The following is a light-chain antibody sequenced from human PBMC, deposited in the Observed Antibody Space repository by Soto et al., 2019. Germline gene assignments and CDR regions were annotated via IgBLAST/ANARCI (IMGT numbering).Light chain of an antibody. CDR1: PSVLSSSNSKNY. V-gene: IGKV4-1*01. CDR3: QQYYSTPYT. CDR2: WAS. Sequence: DFVMTQTPDSLAVSLGERATINCKSSPSVLSSSNSKNYLAWYQQKPGQPPRLLIYWASTRNSGVPDRFSGSGSGTDFTLTISSLQTEDVAVYYCQQYYSTPYTFGQGNKLEIK. J-gene: IGKJ2*01.